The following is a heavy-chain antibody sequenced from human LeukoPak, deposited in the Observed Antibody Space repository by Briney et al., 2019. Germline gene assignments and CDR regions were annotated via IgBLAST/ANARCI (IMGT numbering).Heavy chain of an antibody. CDR3: ARDRGDCDMWFDP. CDR2: ISSSSSYT. J-gene: IGHJ5*02. D-gene: IGHD3-9*01. Sequence: PGGSLRLSCAASGFTFSDYYMSWIRQAPGKGLEWVSYISSSSSYTNYADSVKGRFTISRDNAKNSLYLQMNSLRAEDTAVYYCARDRGDCDMWFDPWGQGTLVTVSS. V-gene: IGHV3-11*06. CDR1: GFTFSDYY.